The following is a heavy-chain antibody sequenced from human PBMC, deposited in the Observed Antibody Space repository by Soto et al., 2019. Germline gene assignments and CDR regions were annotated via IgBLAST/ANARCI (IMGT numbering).Heavy chain of an antibody. CDR2: VDPNGGGS. Sequence: QGQLLQSGAEVKKPGASVKVSCKTSGYSFTDYKLHWVRQAPGQGLEWMGWVDPNGGGSNSAQKFQGSVTMTWDTSMTTAYLDLTRLTTNDRATYFCATWVDYGDFEGFDFWGQGTLVTVSS. V-gene: IGHV1-2*04. J-gene: IGHJ4*02. CDR1: GYSFTDYK. D-gene: IGHD4-17*01. CDR3: ATWVDYGDFEGFDF.